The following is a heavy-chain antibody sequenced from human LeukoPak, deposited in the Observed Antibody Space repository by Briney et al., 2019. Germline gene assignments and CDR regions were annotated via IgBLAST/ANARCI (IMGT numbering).Heavy chain of an antibody. D-gene: IGHD5-24*01. CDR1: GIPFSNHL. J-gene: IGHJ5*02. CDR2: IKQDGSEK. Sequence: GSLRLSCAASGIPFSNHLMIWVRPGPGKGLEWVGNIKQDGSEKRYADSVRGRFTISRDNAQTSLYLQMNSLRAEDTAVYYCARASDPWLQLTWGQGTLVTVSS. V-gene: IGHV3-7*05. CDR3: ARASDPWLQLT.